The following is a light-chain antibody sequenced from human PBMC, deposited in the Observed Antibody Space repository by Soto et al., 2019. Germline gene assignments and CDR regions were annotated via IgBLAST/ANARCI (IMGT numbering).Light chain of an antibody. CDR1: QSISSW. CDR3: QHSHSYPWT. Sequence: DIPMTQSPSTLSASVGNRAIITCRASQSISSWLAWYQQKPGKTPKLLIYKASTLESGVPYRFSGSGSGTEFTLTISSLQPDDFAVYYCQHSHSYPWTFGQGTKVEIK. J-gene: IGKJ1*01. V-gene: IGKV1-5*03. CDR2: KAS.